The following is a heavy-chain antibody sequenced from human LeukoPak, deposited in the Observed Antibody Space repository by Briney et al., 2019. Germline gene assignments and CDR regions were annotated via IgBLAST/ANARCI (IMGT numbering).Heavy chain of an antibody. CDR2: ISYDGSNK. CDR3: AKVTYYYDSSGYAFDY. Sequence: PGGSLRLSCVASGFTFSDHYMHWVRQAPGKGLEWVAVISYDGSNKYYADSVKGRFTISRDNSKNTLYLQMNSLRAEDTAVYYCAKVTYYYDSSGYAFDYWGQGTLVTVSS. V-gene: IGHV3-30*18. CDR1: GFTFSDHY. D-gene: IGHD3-22*01. J-gene: IGHJ4*02.